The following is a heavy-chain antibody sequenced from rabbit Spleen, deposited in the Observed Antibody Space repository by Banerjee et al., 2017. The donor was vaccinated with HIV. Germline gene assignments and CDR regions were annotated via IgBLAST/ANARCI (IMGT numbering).Heavy chain of an antibody. V-gene: IGHV1S40*01. CDR2: IDTNDGDT. Sequence: QSLEESGGGLVKPGASLTLTCKASGFSLNSGYDMCWVRQAPGKGLEWIACIDTNDGDTDYANWPKGRFTISKTSSTTVTLQMTSLTAADTATYFCARDTGSSFSSYGMDLWGPGTLVTVS. J-gene: IGHJ6*01. D-gene: IGHD8-1*01. CDR1: GFSLNSGYD. CDR3: ARDTGSSFSSYGMDL.